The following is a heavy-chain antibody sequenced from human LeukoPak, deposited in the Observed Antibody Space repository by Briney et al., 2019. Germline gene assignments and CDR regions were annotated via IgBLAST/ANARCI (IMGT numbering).Heavy chain of an antibody. CDR3: ARVPRGGYDSRGRTLNWFDP. D-gene: IGHD3-22*01. CDR1: GGSISSYY. CDR2: IYYSGST. V-gene: IGHV4-59*01. J-gene: IGHJ5*02. Sequence: PSETLSLTCTVSGGSISSYYWSWIRQPPGKGLEWIGYIYYSGSTNYNPSLKSRVTISVDTSKNQFSLKLSSVTAADTAVYYCARVPRGGYDSRGRTLNWFDPWGQGTLVTVSS.